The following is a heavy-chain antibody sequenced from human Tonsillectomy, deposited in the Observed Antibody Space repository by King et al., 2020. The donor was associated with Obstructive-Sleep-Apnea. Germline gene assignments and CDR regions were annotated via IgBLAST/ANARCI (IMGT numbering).Heavy chain of an antibody. J-gene: IGHJ4*02. V-gene: IGHV4-59*01. CDR2: VYYSGST. Sequence: QLQESGPGLVKPSETLSLPCTVSGGAISRYYWTWSRQPPGKGLEWIGYVYYSGSTNYKHSLKSRVTISVDTSKNQFSLNPSSVTAADTAVYYCAREASVDTVMVFDYWGQGALVTVSS. CDR1: GGAISRYY. CDR3: AREASVDTVMVFDY. D-gene: IGHD5-18*01.